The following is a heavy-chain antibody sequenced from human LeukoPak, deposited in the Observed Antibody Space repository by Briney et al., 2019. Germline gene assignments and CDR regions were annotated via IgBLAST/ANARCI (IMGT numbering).Heavy chain of an antibody. CDR3: ATAARGDCFDY. Sequence: GSFTLSCLGTGYTFTSSSGGGLPQIHGKGRGWMGIIYLVDSDTRNSPSFLGQVTISADESIRTAYLQWSSLKASDSAMYYCATAARGDCFDYWGQGTLVTVSS. CDR2: IYLVDSDT. D-gene: IGHD2-2*01. CDR1: GYTFTSSS. V-gene: IGHV5-51*01. J-gene: IGHJ4*02.